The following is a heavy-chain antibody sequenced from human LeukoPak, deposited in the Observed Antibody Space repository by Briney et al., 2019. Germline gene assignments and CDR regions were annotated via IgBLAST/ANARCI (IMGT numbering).Heavy chain of an antibody. CDR2: ISINGGST. Sequence: GGSLRLSCSASGTAFRTYAMHWVRQPPGKGLYYVSAISINGGSTYYADSVKGRFTISRDNSKNTLYLQMNSLRAEDTAVYYCAKKRSSGTRLAAAPTWGQGTLVTVSS. V-gene: IGHV3-64*04. CDR3: AKKRSSGTRLAAAPT. D-gene: IGHD6-13*01. J-gene: IGHJ4*02. CDR1: GTAFRTYA.